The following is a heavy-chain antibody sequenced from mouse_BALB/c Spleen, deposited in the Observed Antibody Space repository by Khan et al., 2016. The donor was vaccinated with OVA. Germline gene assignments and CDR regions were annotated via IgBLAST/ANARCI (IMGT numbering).Heavy chain of an antibody. D-gene: IGHD1-1*02. CDR3: TKNYGSSFAY. CDR2: IYPGGGNS. Sequence: QVPLKQSGPELVKPGASVKMSCKASGYTFTDYVINWVKQRSGQGLEWIGEIYPGGGNSYYSEKLRGKATLTADKYSSKDYLQLSSLTFEDSSVYCCTKNYGSSFAYWGQGTLVTVAA. CDR1: GYTFTDYV. J-gene: IGHJ3*01. V-gene: IGHV1-77*01.